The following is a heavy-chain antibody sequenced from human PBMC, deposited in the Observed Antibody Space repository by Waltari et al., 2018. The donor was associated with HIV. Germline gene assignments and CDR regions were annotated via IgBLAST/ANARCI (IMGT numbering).Heavy chain of an antibody. V-gene: IGHV4-39*01. CDR3: ARRLITMVRGWGPGWFDP. Sequence: QLQLQESGPGLVKPSETLSLTCTVSGGSISSSSYYWGWIRQPPGKGLEWIGSIYYSGSTYSNPSLKSRVTISVDTSKNQFSLKLGSGTAAETAVYYCARRLITMVRGWGPGWFDPWGQGTLVTVSS. J-gene: IGHJ5*02. D-gene: IGHD3-10*01. CDR1: GGSISSSSYY. CDR2: IYYSGST.